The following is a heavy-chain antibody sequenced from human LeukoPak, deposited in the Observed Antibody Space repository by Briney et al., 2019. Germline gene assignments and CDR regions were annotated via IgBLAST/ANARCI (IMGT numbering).Heavy chain of an antibody. J-gene: IGHJ4*02. D-gene: IGHD4-11*01. CDR3: ARTHDYGNYPTTYFDY. V-gene: IGHV4-59*01. Sequence: SETLSLICTVSGGSISSYYWSWIRQPPGKGLEWIGYIYYSGSTNYNPSLKSRVTISLDTSKNQFSLKLSSVTAADTAVYYCARTHDYGNYPTTYFDYWGQGTLVTVSS. CDR1: GGSISSYY. CDR2: IYYSGST.